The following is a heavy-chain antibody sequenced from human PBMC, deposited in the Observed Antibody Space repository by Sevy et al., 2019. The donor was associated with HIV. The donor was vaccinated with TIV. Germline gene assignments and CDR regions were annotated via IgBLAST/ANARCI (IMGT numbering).Heavy chain of an antibody. CDR3: ERTWPDTAMVTGDYYYGMDV. D-gene: IGHD5-18*01. CDR1: GGTFSSYA. V-gene: IGHV1-69*13. J-gene: IGHJ6*02. CDR2: IIPIFGTA. Sequence: ASVKVSCKASGGTFSSYAISWVRQAPGQGLEWMGGIIPIFGTANYAQKFQGRVTITADESTSTAYMELSSLRSEDTAVYYCERTWPDTAMVTGDYYYGMDVWGQGTTVTVSS.